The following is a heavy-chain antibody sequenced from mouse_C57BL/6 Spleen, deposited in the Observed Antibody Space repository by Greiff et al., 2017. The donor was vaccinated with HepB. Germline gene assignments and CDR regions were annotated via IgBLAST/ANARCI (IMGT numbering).Heavy chain of an antibody. D-gene: IGHD2-2*01. CDR2: ILPGSGST. V-gene: IGHV1-9*01. Sequence: VQLQQSGAELMKPGASVKLSCKATGYTFTGYWIEWVKQRPGHGLEWIGEILPGSGSTNYNEKFKGKATLTADTSSNTAYMQLSSLTTEDSAIYYCARRGYGVTTWYFDVWGTGTTVTVSS. CDR1: GYTFTGYW. CDR3: ARRGYGVTTWYFDV. J-gene: IGHJ1*03.